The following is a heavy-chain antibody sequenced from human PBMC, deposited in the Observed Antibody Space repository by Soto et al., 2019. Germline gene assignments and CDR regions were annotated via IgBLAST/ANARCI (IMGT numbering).Heavy chain of an antibody. D-gene: IGHD2-2*01. J-gene: IGHJ5*02. CDR1: GGSISSYY. V-gene: IGHV4-59*08. CDR3: ARLVWDCSSTSCSRWFDP. Sequence: PSETLSLTCTVSGGSISSYYWSWIRQPPGKGLEWIGYIYYSGSTNYNPSLKSRVTISVDTSKNHFSLKLSSVTAADTAVYYCARLVWDCSSTSCSRWFDPWGQGTLVTVSS. CDR2: IYYSGST.